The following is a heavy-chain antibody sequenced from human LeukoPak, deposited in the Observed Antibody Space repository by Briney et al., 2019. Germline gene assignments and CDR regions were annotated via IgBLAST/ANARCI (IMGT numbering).Heavy chain of an antibody. CDR1: GYTFTGYY. V-gene: IGHV1-2*02. CDR2: INPNSGGT. D-gene: IGHD3-16*02. CDR3: ARGDLVNRWGGVIVLRY. J-gene: IGHJ4*02. Sequence: GASVKVSCKASGYTFTGYYMHWVRQAPGQGLEWMGWINPNSGGTNYAQKFQGRVTMTRDTSISTAYMELSRLRSDDTAVYYCARGDLVNRWGGVIVLRYWGQGTLVTVSS.